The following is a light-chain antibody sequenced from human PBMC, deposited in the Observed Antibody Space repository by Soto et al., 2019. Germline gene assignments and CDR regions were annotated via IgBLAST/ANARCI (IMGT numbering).Light chain of an antibody. CDR2: GAS. CDR3: QQSYNTPRT. J-gene: IGKJ1*01. CDR1: KSVSNY. V-gene: IGKV3-20*01. Sequence: VLTQSPCSLSLPPGERATLGGRASKSVSNYVAWYQKKSGQPPRLLIYGASSRASGIPDRFSGSGSGTDFTLTINSLQPEDFATYYCQQSYNTPRTFGQGTKVDI.